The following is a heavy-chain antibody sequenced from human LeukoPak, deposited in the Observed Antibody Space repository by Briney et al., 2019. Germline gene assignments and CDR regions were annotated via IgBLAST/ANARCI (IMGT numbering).Heavy chain of an antibody. Sequence: PGGSLRLSCAASGFTFSSYSMNWVRQAPGKGLEWVSYISSSSIIYYADSVKGRFTISRDNAKNSLYLQMNSLRAEDTAVYYCARGGITIFGEATTPFDYWGQGTLVTVSS. CDR3: ARGGITIFGEATTPFDY. V-gene: IGHV3-48*01. CDR2: ISSSSII. D-gene: IGHD3-3*01. J-gene: IGHJ4*02. CDR1: GFTFSSYS.